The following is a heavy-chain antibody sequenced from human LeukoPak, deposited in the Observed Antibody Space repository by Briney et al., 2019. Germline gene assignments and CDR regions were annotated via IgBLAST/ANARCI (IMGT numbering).Heavy chain of an antibody. CDR2: IKQDGSEK. D-gene: IGHD5-18*01. J-gene: IGHJ4*02. Sequence: GGSLRLSCAASGFTFSSYWMSWVRQAPGKGLEWVANIKQDGSEKYYVDSVKGRFTISRDNAKNSLYLQMNSLRSEDTAVYYCARESKVSKSLYSYGPTVPNFDYWGQGTLVTVSS. CDR3: ARESKVSKSLYSYGPTVPNFDY. CDR1: GFTFSSYW. V-gene: IGHV3-7*03.